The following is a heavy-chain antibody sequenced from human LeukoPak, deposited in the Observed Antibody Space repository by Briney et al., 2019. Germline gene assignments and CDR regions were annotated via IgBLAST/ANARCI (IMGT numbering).Heavy chain of an antibody. CDR3: ARDGPQSHKSIAVAVYNWFDP. CDR1: GGSISSYY. D-gene: IGHD6-19*01. Sequence: SETLSLTCTVSGGSISSYYWSWIRQPPGKGLEWIGYIYYSGSTNYNPSLKSRVTISVDTSKNQFSLKLSSVTAADTAVYYCARDGPQSHKSIAVAVYNWFDPWGQGTLVTVSS. V-gene: IGHV4-59*12. CDR2: IYYSGST. J-gene: IGHJ5*02.